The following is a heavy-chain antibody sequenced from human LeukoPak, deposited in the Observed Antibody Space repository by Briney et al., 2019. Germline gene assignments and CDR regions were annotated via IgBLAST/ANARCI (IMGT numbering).Heavy chain of an antibody. D-gene: IGHD3-10*01. CDR3: VRDGDYYGSGSYYGFY. CDR2: IIPIFGTA. Sequence: ASVKVSCKASGYTFTGYYMHWVRQAPGQGLEWMGGIIPIFGTANYAQKFQGRVTITADESTSTAYMELSSLRSEDTAVYYCVRDGDYYGSGSYYGFYWGQGTLVTVSS. J-gene: IGHJ4*02. CDR1: GYTFTGYY. V-gene: IGHV1-69*13.